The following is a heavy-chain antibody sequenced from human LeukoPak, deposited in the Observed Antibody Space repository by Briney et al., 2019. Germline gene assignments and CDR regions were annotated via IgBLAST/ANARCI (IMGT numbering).Heavy chain of an antibody. Sequence: SETLSLTCTVSGGSITSDNDHWDWIRQPPGKGLEWIGSVHHTGATYYNPSLRSRVTLSVDTSKNQFSLKVTSVTAADTAAYYCARRLSYYDYWGQGTLVTVSS. CDR1: GGSITSDNDH. CDR2: VHHTGAT. V-gene: IGHV4-39*01. CDR3: ARRLSYYDY. J-gene: IGHJ4*02. D-gene: IGHD2-21*02.